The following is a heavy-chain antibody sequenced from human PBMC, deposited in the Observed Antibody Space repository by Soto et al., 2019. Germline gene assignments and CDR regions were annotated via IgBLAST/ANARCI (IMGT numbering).Heavy chain of an antibody. Sequence: GGSLRLSCAASGFTFSSYGMHWVRQAPGKGLEWVAVIWYDGSNKYYADSVKGRFTISRDNSKNTLYLQMNSLRAEDTAVYYCARVSLSISSPTYYYYYGMDVWGQGTTVTVSS. V-gene: IGHV3-33*01. CDR3: ARVSLSISSPTYYYYYGMDV. CDR1: GFTFSSYG. J-gene: IGHJ6*02. CDR2: IWYDGSNK. D-gene: IGHD6-6*01.